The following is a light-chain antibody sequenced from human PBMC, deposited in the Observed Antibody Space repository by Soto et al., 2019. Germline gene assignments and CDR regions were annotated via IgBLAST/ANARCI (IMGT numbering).Light chain of an antibody. CDR3: QQYGTSPPGVT. Sequence: DILLTQSPGTLSLSPGERATLSCRASQSVSSNFLAWYQQKPGQAPRLLIYGASKRATGIPDRFSGSGSETDFTLTISGLEPEDFAVYYCQQYGTSPPGVTFGPGTKVDIK. CDR1: QSVSSNF. V-gene: IGKV3-20*01. J-gene: IGKJ3*01. CDR2: GAS.